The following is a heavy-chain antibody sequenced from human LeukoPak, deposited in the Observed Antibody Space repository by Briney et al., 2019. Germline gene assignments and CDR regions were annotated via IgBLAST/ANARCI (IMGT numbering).Heavy chain of an antibody. J-gene: IGHJ6*03. D-gene: IGHD1-26*01. V-gene: IGHV3-21*01. CDR2: ITSSSTYT. CDR3: ARDPYSGTYGDTYYYYMDV. Sequence: GGSLRLSCAASGFSFSSYSMNWVRQAPGKGLEWVSSITSSSTYTFYADSVKGRFTISRDNARNSLYLQMNSLRAEDTAVYYCARDPYSGTYGDTYYYYMDVWGKGTTVTISS. CDR1: GFSFSSYS.